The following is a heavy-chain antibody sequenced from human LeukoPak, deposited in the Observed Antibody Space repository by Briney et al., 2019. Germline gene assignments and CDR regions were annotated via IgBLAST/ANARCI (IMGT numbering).Heavy chain of an antibody. J-gene: IGHJ4*02. CDR1: GYTFTGYY. V-gene: IGHV1-2*02. D-gene: IGHD6-19*01. Sequence: ASVKVSCKASGYTFTGYYMHWVRQAPGRGLEWMGWINPNSGGTNYAQKFQGRVTMTRDTSISTAYMELSRLRSDDTAVYYCAREIVAGSDSGWYYFDYWGQGTLVTVSS. CDR3: AREIVAGSDSGWYYFDY. CDR2: INPNSGGT.